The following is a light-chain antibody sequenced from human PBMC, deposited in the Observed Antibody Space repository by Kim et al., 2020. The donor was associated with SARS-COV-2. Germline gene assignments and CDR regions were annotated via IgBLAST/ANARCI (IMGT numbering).Light chain of an antibody. CDR1: SGHSSYA. CDR3: QTWGTGIDVV. V-gene: IGLV4-69*01. CDR2: LNSDGSH. J-gene: IGLJ2*01. Sequence: VKLTCTLSSGHSSYAIAWHQQQPEKGPRYLMKLNSDGSHSKGDGIPDRFSGSSSGAERYLTISSLQSEDEADYYCQTWGTGIDVVFGGGTQLTVL.